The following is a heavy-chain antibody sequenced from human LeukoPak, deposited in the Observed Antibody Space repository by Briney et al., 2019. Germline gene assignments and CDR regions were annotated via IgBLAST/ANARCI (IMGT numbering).Heavy chain of an antibody. CDR2: MNPYSGYT. Sequence: ASVKVSCKASGYTFISYDINWVRQATGQGLEWMGWMNPYSGYTGYAQKFQGRVTMTRNTSISTAYMDLSSLTSEDTAVYFCALGPATYSYSHMDVWGQGTTATVSS. J-gene: IGHJ6*02. CDR3: ALGPATYSYSHMDV. CDR1: GYTFISYD. V-gene: IGHV1-8*02.